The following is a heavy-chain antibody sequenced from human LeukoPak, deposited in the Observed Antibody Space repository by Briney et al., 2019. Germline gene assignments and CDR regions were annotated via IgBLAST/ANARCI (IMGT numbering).Heavy chain of an antibody. CDR1: GGSISSYY. CDR2: IYYSGST. D-gene: IGHD3-16*01. Sequence: SETLSLTCTVSGGSISSYYWSWIRQPPGKGLEWIGYIYYSGSTNYNPSLKSRVTISVDTSKNQFSLKLSSVTAADTAVYYCARDREGDPAFYYYYYMDVWGKGTTVTVSS. CDR3: ARDREGDPAFYYYYYMDV. J-gene: IGHJ6*03. V-gene: IGHV4-59*12.